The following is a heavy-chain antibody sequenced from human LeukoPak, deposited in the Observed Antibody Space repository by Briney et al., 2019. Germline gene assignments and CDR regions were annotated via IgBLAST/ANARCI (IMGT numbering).Heavy chain of an antibody. CDR1: GFTFSSYT. CDR3: VRENQLRC. Sequence: GGSLRLSCAASGFTFSSYTMSWVRQAPGKELEWVSTITTSDGNTYYADSVKGRFTVSRDNSKNTLFLQMNSLRVEDTAVYYCVRENQLRCWGQGTLVSVSS. D-gene: IGHD5-12*01. V-gene: IGHV3-23*01. J-gene: IGHJ4*02. CDR2: ITTSDGNT.